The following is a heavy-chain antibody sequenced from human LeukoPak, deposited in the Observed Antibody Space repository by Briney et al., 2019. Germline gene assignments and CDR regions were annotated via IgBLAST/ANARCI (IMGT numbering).Heavy chain of an antibody. CDR1: GFTFDDYA. CDR2: ISWNSGSI. CDR3: ARLLATWDYYYMDV. Sequence: SLRLSCAASGFTFDDYAMHWVRQAPGKGLEWVSGISWNSGSIGYADSVKGRFTISRDNAKNSVYLQMNSLRDEDTAVYFCARLLATWDYYYMDVWGKGTTVTVSS. J-gene: IGHJ6*03. D-gene: IGHD2/OR15-2a*01. V-gene: IGHV3-9*01.